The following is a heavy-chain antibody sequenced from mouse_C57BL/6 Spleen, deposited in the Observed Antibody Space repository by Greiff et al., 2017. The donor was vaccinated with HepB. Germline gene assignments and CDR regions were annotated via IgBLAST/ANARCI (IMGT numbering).Heavy chain of an antibody. V-gene: IGHV1-81*01. D-gene: IGHD1-1*01. CDR1: GYTFTSYG. CDR2: IYPRSGNT. Sequence: VQLQQSGAELARPGASVKLSCKASGYTFTSYGISWVKQSTGQGLEWIGEIYPRSGNTYYNEKFKGKATLTADKSSSTAYMELRSLTSEDSAVYFCARWVLREYFDVWGTGTTVTVSS. CDR3: ARWVLREYFDV. J-gene: IGHJ1*03.